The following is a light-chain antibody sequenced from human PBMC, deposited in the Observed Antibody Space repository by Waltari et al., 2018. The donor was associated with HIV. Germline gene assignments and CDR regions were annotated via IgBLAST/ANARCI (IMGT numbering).Light chain of an antibody. CDR3: SSYTSSSPYV. Sequence: QSALTQPASVSGSPGQSITISCTGTSSDVGGYNYVSWYQQHPGKAPKLMIYDVSNRPSGVSNRLSGSKSGNTASLTISGLQAEDEADYYGSSYTSSSPYVFGTGTKVTVL. CDR1: SSDVGGYNY. V-gene: IGLV2-14*03. CDR2: DVS. J-gene: IGLJ1*01.